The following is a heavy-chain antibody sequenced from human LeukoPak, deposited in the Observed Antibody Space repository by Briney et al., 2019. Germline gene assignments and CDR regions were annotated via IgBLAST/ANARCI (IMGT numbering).Heavy chain of an antibody. CDR1: GDTFSNYA. V-gene: IGHV1-69*10. CDR2: FIPILDTT. CDR3: ARTPISGATYWFDR. Sequence: ASVTVSCKASGDTFSNYAISWVRQAPGQGVEWMGFFIPILDTTNYALMYQGRVTITADKSTSKVYMELSSLRSEDTAVYYCARTPISGATYWFDRWGQGTLVTVSS. D-gene: IGHD1-26*01. J-gene: IGHJ5*02.